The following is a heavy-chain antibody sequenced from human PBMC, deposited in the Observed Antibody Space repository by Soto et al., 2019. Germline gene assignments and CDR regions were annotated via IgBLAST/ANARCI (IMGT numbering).Heavy chain of an antibody. CDR3: ARQIYDSDTGPNFQYYFDS. CDR2: IDPSDSQT. V-gene: IGHV5-10-1*01. D-gene: IGHD3-22*01. Sequence: GESLKISCKGSGYSFAVYCITWVLQRPWKGLEWMGRIDPSDSQTYYSPSFRGHVTISVTKSITTVFLQWSSLRASDTAMYYCARQIYDSDTGPNFQYYFDSWGQGTPVTVSS. CDR1: GYSFAVYC. J-gene: IGHJ4*02.